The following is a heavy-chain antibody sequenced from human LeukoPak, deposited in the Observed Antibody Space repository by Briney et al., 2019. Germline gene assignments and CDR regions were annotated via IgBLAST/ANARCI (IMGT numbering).Heavy chain of an antibody. D-gene: IGHD3-22*01. CDR1: GYSISSGYY. J-gene: IGHJ4*02. CDR2: IYHSGST. Sequence: SETLSLTCTVSGYSISSGYYWGWIRQPPGKGLEWIGSIYHSGSTYYNPSLKSRVTISVDTSKNQFSLKLSSVTAADTAVYYCARIGSGYYYGYWGQGTLVTVSS. V-gene: IGHV4-38-2*02. CDR3: ARIGSGYYYGY.